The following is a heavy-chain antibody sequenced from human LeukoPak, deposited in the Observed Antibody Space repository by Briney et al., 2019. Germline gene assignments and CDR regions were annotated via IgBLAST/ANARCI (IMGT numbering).Heavy chain of an antibody. V-gene: IGHV3-74*01. CDR1: GFTFSSYW. D-gene: IGHD3-3*01. CDR3: TTQRITIFGVVINPDDAFDI. CDR2: INSDGSST. J-gene: IGHJ3*02. Sequence: GGSLRLSCAASGFTFSSYWMHWVRQAPGKGLVWVSRINSDGSSTSYADSVKGRFTISRDNAKNTLYLQMNSLRAEDTAVYYCTTQRITIFGVVINPDDAFDIWGQGTMVTVSS.